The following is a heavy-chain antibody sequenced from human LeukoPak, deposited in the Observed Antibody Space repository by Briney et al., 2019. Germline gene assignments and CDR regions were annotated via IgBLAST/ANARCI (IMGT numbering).Heavy chain of an antibody. D-gene: IGHD5-24*01. J-gene: IGHJ4*02. CDR1: GYSFTSYW. V-gene: IGHV5-51*01. Sequence: PGESLKISCKGSGYSFTSYWIGWVRQMPGKGLEWMGIIYPGDSDTRYSPSFQGQVTISADKSISIAYLQWSSLKASDTAMYYCARSLVEMATIEGFGYWGQGTLVTVSS. CDR2: IYPGDSDT. CDR3: ARSLVEMATIEGFGY.